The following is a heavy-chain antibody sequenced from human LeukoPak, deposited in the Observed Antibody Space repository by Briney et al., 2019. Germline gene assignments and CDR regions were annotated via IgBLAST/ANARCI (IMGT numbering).Heavy chain of an antibody. V-gene: IGHV3-30*04. J-gene: IGHJ4*02. D-gene: IGHD2-15*01. CDR3: ARAHIVVVVAAPDY. Sequence: PGRSLRLSCAASGFTFSSYAMHWVRQAPGKGLEWVAVISYDGSNKYYADSVKGRFTISRDNSKNTLFLQMNSLRAEDTALYYCARAHIVVVVAAPDYWGQGTLVTVSS. CDR2: ISYDGSNK. CDR1: GFTFSSYA.